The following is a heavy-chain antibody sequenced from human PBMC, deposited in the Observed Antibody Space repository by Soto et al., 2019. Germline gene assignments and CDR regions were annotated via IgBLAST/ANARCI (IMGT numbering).Heavy chain of an antibody. J-gene: IGHJ4*02. D-gene: IGHD3-22*01. CDR3: ARGNYLGPSCYYLDF. V-gene: IGHV4-39*01. Sequence: QLQLQESGPGLVKPSETLSLSCSVSGDSIRNSNYYWAWLRQPPGKGLEWIVSRYDDASSFYSPSLTRRVTRSIDTSKKQLSLKVTSVTYADTAVYYCARGNYLGPSCYYLDFWGQGTMVTVSS. CDR2: RYDDASS. CDR1: GDSIRNSNYY.